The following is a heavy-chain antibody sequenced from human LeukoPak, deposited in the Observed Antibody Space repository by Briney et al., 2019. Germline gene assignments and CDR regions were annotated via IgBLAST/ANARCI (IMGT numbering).Heavy chain of an antibody. Sequence: PGGSLRLSCAASGFTFSSYAMNWVRQAPGKGLEWVSGISGRGGSIYYADSVTGRFTMSRDNSKNTPYLQMDSLRAEDTAVYYCAKDARVRDYDFWSGYSFFDYWGQGTLVTVSS. CDR1: GFTFSSYA. D-gene: IGHD3-3*01. J-gene: IGHJ4*02. V-gene: IGHV3-23*01. CDR3: AKDARVRDYDFWSGYSFFDY. CDR2: ISGRGGSI.